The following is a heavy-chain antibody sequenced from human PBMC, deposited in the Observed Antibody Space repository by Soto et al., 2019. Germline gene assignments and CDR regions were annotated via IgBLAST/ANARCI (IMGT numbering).Heavy chain of an antibody. CDR1: GFTFSSYG. CDR2: IWYDGSNK. D-gene: IGHD4-17*01. Sequence: QVQLVESGGGVVQPGRSLRLSCAASGFTFSSYGMHWVRQAPGKGLEWVAVIWYDGSNKYYADSVKGRFTISRDNSKNTLYLQMNSLRAEDTAVYYCARGIRSTAAFDIWSQGTMVTVSS. CDR3: ARGIRSTAAFDI. V-gene: IGHV3-33*01. J-gene: IGHJ3*02.